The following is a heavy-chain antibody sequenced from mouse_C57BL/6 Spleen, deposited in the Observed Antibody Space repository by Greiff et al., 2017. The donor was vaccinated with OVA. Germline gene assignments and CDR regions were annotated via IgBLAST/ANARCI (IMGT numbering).Heavy chain of an antibody. Sequence: DVQLQESGPGLVKPSQSLSLTCSVTGYSITSGYYWNWIRQFPGNKLEWMGYISYDGSNNYNPSLKNRISITRDTSKNQFFLKLNSVTTEDTATYYCARGHYGSSYGDYAMDYWGQGTSVTVSS. J-gene: IGHJ4*01. CDR1: GYSITSGYY. CDR2: ISYDGSN. V-gene: IGHV3-6*01. CDR3: ARGHYGSSYGDYAMDY. D-gene: IGHD1-1*01.